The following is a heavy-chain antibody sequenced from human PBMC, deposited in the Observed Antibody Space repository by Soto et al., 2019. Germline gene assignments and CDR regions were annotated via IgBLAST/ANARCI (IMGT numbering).Heavy chain of an antibody. CDR1: GFTFSSYA. V-gene: IGHV3-23*01. J-gene: IGHJ4*02. D-gene: IGHD2-2*03. CDR3: AKVWGENGYCTRTSCLYYFDY. Sequence: GGSLRLSCEASGFTFSSYALSWVRQTPGKGLEWVSTISDSGSTYYADSVKGRFTISRDNSKNTLYLQMNSLRAEDTAVYYSAKVWGENGYCTRTSCLYYFDYWGQGTLVTVSS. CDR2: ISDSGST.